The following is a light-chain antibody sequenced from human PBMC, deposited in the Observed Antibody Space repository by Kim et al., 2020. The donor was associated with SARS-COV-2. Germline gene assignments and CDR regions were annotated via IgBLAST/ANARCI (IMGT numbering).Light chain of an antibody. J-gene: IGKJ2*01. V-gene: IGKV1-5*03. CDR2: KAS. CDR1: QSIRTW. Sequence: SASVGDRVTCTCRASQSIRTWLAWYQQKPGKAPKLLIYKASTLQSGVSSRFSGSGSGTEFTLTISSLQPDDFATYYCRQYITYPFSFGRGTKLEI. CDR3: RQYITYPFS.